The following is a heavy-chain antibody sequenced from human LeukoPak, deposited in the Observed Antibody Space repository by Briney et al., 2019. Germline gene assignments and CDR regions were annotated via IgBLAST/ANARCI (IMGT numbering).Heavy chain of an antibody. CDR1: GGSISSGDYY. D-gene: IGHD3-10*01. Sequence: TPCLTCTVSGGSISSGDYYWSCIRQPPGKGLEWIGYIYYSGSTYYNPSLKSRVTPSVDTSKNQFSLNLSSVTAADTAVYYCARDDYYGSGTYYRAFGNWGQGTLGSVSS. CDR3: ARDDYYGSGTYYRAFGN. CDR2: IYYSGST. J-gene: IGHJ1*01. V-gene: IGHV4-30-4*01.